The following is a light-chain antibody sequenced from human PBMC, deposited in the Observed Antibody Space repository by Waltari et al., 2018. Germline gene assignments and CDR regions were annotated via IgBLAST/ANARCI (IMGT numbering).Light chain of an antibody. CDR1: SSDVGSYNF. CDR3: CSYASTTWV. CDR2: AVT. Sequence: QSALTQPASVSGSPGLSITISCTGTSSDVGSYNFVSRYQQHPGKAPKLMIYAVTKRPSGVPNRFSGSKSGNTASLTISGLQAGDEADYYCCSYASTTWVFGGGTRLTVL. J-gene: IGLJ3*02. V-gene: IGLV2-23*02.